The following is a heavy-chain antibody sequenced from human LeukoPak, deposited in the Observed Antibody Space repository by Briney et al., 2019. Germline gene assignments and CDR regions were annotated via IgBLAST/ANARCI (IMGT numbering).Heavy chain of an antibody. CDR1: GGTFSSYA. CDR3: ARGIVGAHFDY. V-gene: IGHV1-69*13. J-gene: IGHJ4*02. Sequence: ASVKVSCKASGGTFSSYAITWVRQAPGQGLEWMGGIIPIFGTANYAQKFQGRLTITADESTSTAYMELSSLRSEDTAVYYCARGIVGAHFDYWGQGTLVTVSS. D-gene: IGHD1-26*01. CDR2: IIPIFGTA.